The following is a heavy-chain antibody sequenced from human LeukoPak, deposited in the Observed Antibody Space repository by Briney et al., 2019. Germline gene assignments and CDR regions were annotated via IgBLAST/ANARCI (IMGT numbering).Heavy chain of an antibody. J-gene: IGHJ5*02. V-gene: IGHV3-23*01. CDR2: ISGSGGST. D-gene: IGHD1-14*01. CDR1: GFTFSSYA. Sequence: GGSLRLSCAASGFTFSSYAMSWVRQAPGKGLEWVSAISGSGGSTYYADSVKGRFTISRDNSKNTLYLQMNSLRAEDTAVYYCAREFRSGGTTTWFDPWGPGALVTVSS. CDR3: AREFRSGGTTTWFDP.